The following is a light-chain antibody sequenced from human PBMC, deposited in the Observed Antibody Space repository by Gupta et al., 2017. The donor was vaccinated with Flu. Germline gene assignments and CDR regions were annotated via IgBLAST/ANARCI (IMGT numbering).Light chain of an antibody. Sequence: HSALPHPPSVSVSPGLSIPVSCSGTRSDVGSYDLVPGYQQHPGKAHKLMIYEGSMRPSGVANRFSGSKSSNAASLTITGLQAEDEADYYCCSYAGSSTGWVFGGGTKLTVL. J-gene: IGLJ3*02. CDR2: EGS. CDR3: CSYAGSSTGWV. V-gene: IGLV2-23*01. CDR1: RSDVGSYDL.